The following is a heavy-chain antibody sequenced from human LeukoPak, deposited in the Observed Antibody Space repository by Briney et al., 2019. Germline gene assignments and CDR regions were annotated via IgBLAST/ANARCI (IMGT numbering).Heavy chain of an antibody. D-gene: IGHD6-19*01. CDR3: ARDSIAVAGTRGGAFDI. J-gene: IGHJ3*02. Sequence: PGGSLRLSCAASGFTFSSYSMNWVRQAPGKGLEWVSSISSSSTYIYYADSVKGRFTISRDNAKNSLYLQMNSLRAEDTAVYYCARDSIAVAGTRGGAFDIWGQGTMVTVSS. CDR1: GFTFSSYS. CDR2: ISSSSTYI. V-gene: IGHV3-21*01.